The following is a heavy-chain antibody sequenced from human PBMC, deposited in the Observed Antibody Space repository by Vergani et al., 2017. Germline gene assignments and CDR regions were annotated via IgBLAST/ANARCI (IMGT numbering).Heavy chain of an antibody. D-gene: IGHD6-19*01. CDR1: GGSISSYY. Sequence: QVQLQESGPGLVKPSETLSLTCTVSGGSISSYYWSWIRQPPGKGLEWIGYIYTSGSTNYNPSLKSRVTISVDTSKNQFSLNLISVTAADPAVYYCARPWAVAGAWFDPWGQGTLVTVSS. CDR3: ARPWAVAGAWFDP. J-gene: IGHJ5*02. V-gene: IGHV4-4*09. CDR2: IYTSGST.